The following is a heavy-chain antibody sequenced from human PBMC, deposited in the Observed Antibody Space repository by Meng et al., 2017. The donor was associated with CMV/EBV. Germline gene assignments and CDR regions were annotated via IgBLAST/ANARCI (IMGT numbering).Heavy chain of an antibody. CDR2: IYYSGNT. D-gene: IGHD5-24*01. J-gene: IGHJ4*02. CDR3: ARVVEMATNAYLDY. V-gene: IGHV4-31*02. CDR1: GGSISCGCYY. Sequence: SGGSISCGCYYLSWIRQHPGKGLEWIGSIYYSGNTYSNPSLTSRVTISVDTSKNQFSLKLSSVTAADTAVYYCARVVEMATNAYLDYWGQGTLVTVSS.